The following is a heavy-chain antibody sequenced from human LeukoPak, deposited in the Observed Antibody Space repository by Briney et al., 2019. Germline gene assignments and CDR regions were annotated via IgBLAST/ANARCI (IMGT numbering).Heavy chain of an antibody. CDR2: IYTSGST. CDR3: ARETQDGYNWDYYYYYMDV. D-gene: IGHD5-24*01. V-gene: IGHV4-4*07. J-gene: IGHJ6*03. Sequence: SETLSLTCTVSGGSISSYYWSWIRRPAGKGLEWIGRIYTSGSTNYNPSLKSRVTMSVDTSKNQFSLKLSSVTAADTAVYYCARETQDGYNWDYYYYYMDVWGKGTTVTVSS. CDR1: GGSISSYY.